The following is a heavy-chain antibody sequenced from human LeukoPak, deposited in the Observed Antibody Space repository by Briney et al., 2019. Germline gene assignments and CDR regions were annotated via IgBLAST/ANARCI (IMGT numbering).Heavy chain of an antibody. V-gene: IGHV4-59*08. CDR2: IYYSGST. CDR1: GGSISSYY. CDR3: ARLQVGYCTNGVCPHYYYYGMDV. J-gene: IGHJ6*02. Sequence: PSETLSHTCTVSGGSISSYYWSWIRQPPGKGLEWIGYIYYSGSTNYNPSLKSRVTISVDTSKNQFSLKLSSVTAADTAVYYCARLQVGYCTNGVCPHYYYYGMDVWGQGTTVTVSS. D-gene: IGHD2-8*01.